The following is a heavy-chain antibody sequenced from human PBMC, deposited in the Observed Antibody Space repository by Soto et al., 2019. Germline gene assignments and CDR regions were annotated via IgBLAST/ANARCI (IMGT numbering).Heavy chain of an antibody. D-gene: IGHD5-12*01. J-gene: IGHJ3*02. Sequence: QEQLVQSGAEVKKPGASVTISCKASGDTFSRHYIHWVRQAPGQGLEWMGVINPTGASTSYAQKFQGRGTVTRDTSTSTISMELRSLRSEDTAVYFGASDYRAYERHHRFDNWGQGTMVTVSS. CDR1: GDTFSRHY. CDR3: ASDYRAYERHHRFDN. V-gene: IGHV1-46*03. CDR2: INPTGAST.